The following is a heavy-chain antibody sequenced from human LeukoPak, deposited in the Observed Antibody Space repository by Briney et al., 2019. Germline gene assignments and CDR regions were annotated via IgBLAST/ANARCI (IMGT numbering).Heavy chain of an antibody. CDR2: IYTSGST. CDR3: ARDRAATRTNWFDP. J-gene: IGHJ5*02. V-gene: IGHV4-61*02. D-gene: IGHD2-15*01. Sequence: PLQTLCPTCTVAGGAISSGSYYWSCIRQPAGKGLEWIGRIYTSGSTNYNPSLKSRVTISVDTSKNQFSLKLSSVTAADTAVYYCARDRAATRTNWFDPWGREPWSPSPQ. CDR1: GGAISSGSYY.